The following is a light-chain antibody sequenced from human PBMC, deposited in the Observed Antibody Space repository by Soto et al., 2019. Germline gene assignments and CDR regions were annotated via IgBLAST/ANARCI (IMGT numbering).Light chain of an antibody. J-gene: IGLJ2*01. CDR1: SSDVGGYNY. Sequence: QSVLTQPASVSGSPGQSITISCTGTSSDVGGYNYVSWYQHHPGKAPKLMIYEVSSRPSGVSNRFSASKSGNTASLTISGLQVEDEADYYCSSYTSSSTLAFGGGTKLTVL. V-gene: IGLV2-14*01. CDR2: EVS. CDR3: SSYTSSSTLA.